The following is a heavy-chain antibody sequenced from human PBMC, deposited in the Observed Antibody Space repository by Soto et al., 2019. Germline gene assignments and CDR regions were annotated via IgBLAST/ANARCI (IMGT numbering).Heavy chain of an antibody. J-gene: IGHJ4*02. CDR2: IYYSGST. CDR1: GGSISSSSYY. Sequence: SGTLSLTSTVSGGSISSSSYYWGWIRQPPGKGLEWIGSIYYSGSTYYNPSLKSRVTISVDTSKNQFSLKLSSVTAADTAVYYCASQSRYGDFDYWGQGTLVTVSS. V-gene: IGHV4-39*01. CDR3: ASQSRYGDFDY. D-gene: IGHD4-17*01.